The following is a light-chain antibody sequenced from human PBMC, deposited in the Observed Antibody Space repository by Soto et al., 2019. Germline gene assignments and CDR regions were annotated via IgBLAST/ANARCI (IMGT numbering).Light chain of an antibody. Sequence: DIQMTQSPSTLSASVGDSVTITCRASQSIASWLAWYQQKPGKVPKFLMHRASSLKSGVPSRFSGRGSGTEFTLTSSSLQPDDSATYYCQQYKSYPWTFGQGTKVEIK. CDR2: RAS. J-gene: IGKJ1*01. CDR1: QSIASW. CDR3: QQYKSYPWT. V-gene: IGKV1-5*03.